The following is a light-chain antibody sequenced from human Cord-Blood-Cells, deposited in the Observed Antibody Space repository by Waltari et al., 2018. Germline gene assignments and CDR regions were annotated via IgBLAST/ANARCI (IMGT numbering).Light chain of an antibody. CDR1: SSDVGGYNY. V-gene: IGLV2-11*01. Sequence: QSALTQPRSVSGSPGQSVTISCTGTSSDVGGYNYVSWYQQHPGKAPKLMIYDVSKRPSGVPGRFSGSKAGNTASLTMSGLQAEDEAEYDCCSYAGSYTVVFGGGTKLTVL. CDR3: CSYAGSYTVV. CDR2: DVS. J-gene: IGLJ2*01.